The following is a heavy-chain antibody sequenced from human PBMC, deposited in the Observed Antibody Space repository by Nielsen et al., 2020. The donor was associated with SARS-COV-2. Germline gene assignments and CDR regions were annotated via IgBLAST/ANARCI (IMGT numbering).Heavy chain of an antibody. V-gene: IGHV1-69*01. CDR3: ARASMYGSGSYSNVYYYYYGMDV. CDR2: IIPIFGTA. J-gene: IGHJ6*02. D-gene: IGHD3-10*01. Sequence: WVRQAPGQGPEWMGGIIPIFGTANYAQKFQGRVTITADESTSTAYMELSSLRSEDTAVYYCARASMYGSGSYSNVYYYYYGMDVWGQGTTVTVSS.